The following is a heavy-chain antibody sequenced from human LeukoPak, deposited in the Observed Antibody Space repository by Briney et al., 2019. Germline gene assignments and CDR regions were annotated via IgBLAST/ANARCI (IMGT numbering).Heavy chain of an antibody. D-gene: IGHD5-24*01. CDR3: AGMATPFLDY. Sequence: SVKVSCTASGGTFSSYAISWVRQAPGQGLEWMGRIIPIFGIANYAQKLQGRVTITADKSTSTAYMELSSLRSEDTAVYYCAGMATPFLDYWGQGTLVTVSS. V-gene: IGHV1-69*04. CDR2: IIPIFGIA. J-gene: IGHJ4*02. CDR1: GGTFSSYA.